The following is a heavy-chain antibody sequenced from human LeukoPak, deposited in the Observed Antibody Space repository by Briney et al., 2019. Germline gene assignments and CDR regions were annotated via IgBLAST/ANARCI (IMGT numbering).Heavy chain of an antibody. CDR1: GFTFSSYA. J-gene: IGHJ6*02. V-gene: IGHV3-23*01. CDR2: ISGSGGST. CDR3: AKSAAYYDIWTGYPDDYYYYGMDV. D-gene: IGHD3-9*01. Sequence: GGSLRLSCAASGFTFSSYAMSWVRQAPGKGLEWGSAISGSGGSTYYADSVKGRFTISRDNSKNTLYLQMNSLRAEDTAVYYCAKSAAYYDIWTGYPDDYYYYGMDVWGQGTTVTVSS.